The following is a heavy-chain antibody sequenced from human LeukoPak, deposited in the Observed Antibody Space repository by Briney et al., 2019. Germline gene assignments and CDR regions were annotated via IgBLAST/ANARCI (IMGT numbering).Heavy chain of an antibody. V-gene: IGHV4-39*01. CDR2: IYYSGST. D-gene: IGHD3-10*01. Sequence: SETLSLTCTVSGGSISSSSYYWGWIRQPPGKGLEWIGSIYYSGSTYYNPSLKSRVTISVDTSKNQFSLKLSSVTAADTAVYYCARNKYYYGSGNYGVPNWFDPWGQGTLVTVSS. CDR3: ARNKYYYGSGNYGVPNWFDP. J-gene: IGHJ5*02. CDR1: GGSISSSSYY.